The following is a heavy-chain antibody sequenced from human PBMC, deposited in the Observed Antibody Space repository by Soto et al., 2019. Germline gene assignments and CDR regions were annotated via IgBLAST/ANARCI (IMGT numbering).Heavy chain of an antibody. D-gene: IGHD1-20*01. J-gene: IGHJ5*02. CDR1: GYRFTSYW. CDR3: ARRAIIGTPEDWFDP. CDR2: IYPGDSDT. V-gene: IGHV5-51*01. Sequence: PGESLKISCQAFGYRFTSYWIGWVRQTPGKGLEWMGIIYPGDSDTRYSPSFQGQVTISADKSISTAYLQWSSLKASDTAMYYCARRAIIGTPEDWFDPWGQGTLVTVSS.